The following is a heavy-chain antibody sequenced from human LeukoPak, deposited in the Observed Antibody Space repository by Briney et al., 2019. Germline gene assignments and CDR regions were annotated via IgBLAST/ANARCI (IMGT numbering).Heavy chain of an antibody. J-gene: IGHJ4*02. V-gene: IGHV3-30*04. Sequence: PGRSLRLSCAASGFTFSRYAMHWVRQAPGKGLEWVAVISYDGSKKYYADSVRGRFTVSRDNSKNTLYLHMNSLRPEDTALYYCARDPLYCSGGNCYSDFLDYWGQGTLVTVSS. D-gene: IGHD2-15*01. CDR1: GFTFSRYA. CDR2: ISYDGSKK. CDR3: ARDPLYCSGGNCYSDFLDY.